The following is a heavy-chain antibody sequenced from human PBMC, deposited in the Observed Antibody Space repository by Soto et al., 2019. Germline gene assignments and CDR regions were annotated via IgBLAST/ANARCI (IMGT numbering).Heavy chain of an antibody. CDR1: GGSISSYY. CDR3: ARQWCSSTSCYGGNWFDP. D-gene: IGHD2-2*01. V-gene: IGHV4-59*08. Sequence: PSETLSLTCTVSGGSISSYYWSWIRQPPGKGLEWIGYIYYSGSTNYNPSLKSRVTISVDTSKNQFSLKLSSVTAADTAVYYCARQWCSSTSCYGGNWFDPWGQGTLVTVS. J-gene: IGHJ5*02. CDR2: IYYSGST.